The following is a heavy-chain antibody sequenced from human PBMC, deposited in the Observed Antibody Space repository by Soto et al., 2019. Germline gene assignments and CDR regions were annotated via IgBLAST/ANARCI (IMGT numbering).Heavy chain of an antibody. D-gene: IGHD7-27*01. CDR2: INHSGST. CDR3: ARGWGRIFDY. J-gene: IGHJ4*02. V-gene: IGHV4-34*01. CDR1: GGSFSGYY. Sequence: SETLSLTCAFYGGSFSGYYWNLIRQPPGKGLEWIGEINHSGSTNYNPSLKSRVTISVDTSKNQFSLKLSSVTAADTAVYYCARGWGRIFDYWGQGTLVTVSS.